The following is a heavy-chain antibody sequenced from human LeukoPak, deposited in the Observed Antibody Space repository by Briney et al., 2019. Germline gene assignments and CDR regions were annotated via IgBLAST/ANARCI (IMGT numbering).Heavy chain of an antibody. Sequence: SETLSLTCTVSGGSISSSSYYWGWIRQPPGKGLEWIGSIYYSGSTYYNPSLKSRVTISVDTSKNQFSLKLSSVTAADTAVYYCASTTNPANIGHMDVWGKGTTVTISS. J-gene: IGHJ6*03. V-gene: IGHV4-39*07. CDR1: GGSISSSSYY. CDR3: ASTTNPANIGHMDV. D-gene: IGHD2-8*01. CDR2: IYYSGST.